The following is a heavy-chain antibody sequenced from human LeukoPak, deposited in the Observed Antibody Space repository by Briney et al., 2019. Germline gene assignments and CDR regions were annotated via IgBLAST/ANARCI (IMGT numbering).Heavy chain of an antibody. J-gene: IGHJ4*02. V-gene: IGHV3-23*01. Sequence: GGSLRLSCAVSGITLSNYGMSWVRQAPGKGLEWVAGISDNGGRTLYADSVKGRFTISRDNPKNTLYLQMNSLRAEDTAVYFCAKRGVVIRVILVGFHKEAYYFDYWGQGALVTVSS. CDR3: AKRGVVIRVILVGFHKEAYYFDY. CDR1: GITLSNYG. CDR2: ISDNGGRT. D-gene: IGHD3-22*01.